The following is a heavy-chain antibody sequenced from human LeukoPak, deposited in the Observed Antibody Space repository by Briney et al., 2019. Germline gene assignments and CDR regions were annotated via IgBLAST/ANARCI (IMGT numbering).Heavy chain of an antibody. CDR1: GYSFTGYF. CDR3: ARSGSTGYSLDY. Sequence: ASVKVSCKASGYSFTGYFIHWVRQAPGQGLKWMGWIDPNSGDTKYAQKFQGRVSMPRDTSTRTAYMELSRLRSDDTAVYFCARSGSTGYSLDYWGQGTLVTVSS. J-gene: IGHJ4*02. V-gene: IGHV1-2*02. CDR2: IDPNSGDT. D-gene: IGHD3-22*01.